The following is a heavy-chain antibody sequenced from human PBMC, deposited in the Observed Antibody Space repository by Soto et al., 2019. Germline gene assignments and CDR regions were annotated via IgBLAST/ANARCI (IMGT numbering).Heavy chain of an antibody. Sequence: EVQLVESGGGLVQPGESLRLSCAASGFTFSSYWMHWVRQAPGKGLVWVSRINSDGSRTNYADSVKGRFTVSSDNAKNTQYLTMNSLRAEDTAVYYCARVLTGSWNWFDPWGQGTLVTVSS. J-gene: IGHJ5*02. CDR2: INSDGSRT. CDR3: ARVLTGSWNWFDP. V-gene: IGHV3-74*01. D-gene: IGHD6-13*01. CDR1: GFTFSSYW.